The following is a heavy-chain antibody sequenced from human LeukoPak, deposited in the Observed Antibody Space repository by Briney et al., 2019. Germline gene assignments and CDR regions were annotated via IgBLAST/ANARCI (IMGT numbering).Heavy chain of an antibody. D-gene: IGHD2-15*01. CDR1: GYTFTDYY. J-gene: IGHJ5*02. CDR2: INPNSGGT. Sequence: ASVKVSCKASGYTFTDYYVHWVRQAPGQGLEWMGWINPNSGGTNYAQKFQGRVTMTRDTSVSTAYMELSGLTSDDTAVYYCARSGVVVAATVNGGWFDPWGQGTLVTVSS. CDR3: ARSGVVVAATVNGGWFDP. V-gene: IGHV1-2*02.